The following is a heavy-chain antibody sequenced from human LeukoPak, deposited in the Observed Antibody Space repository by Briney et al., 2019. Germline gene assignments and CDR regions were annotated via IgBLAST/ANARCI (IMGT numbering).Heavy chain of an antibody. CDR3: ATWGPYDSSGYCFFY. CDR2: FDPEDGET. Sequence: ASVKVSCKVSGYTLTELSMHWVRQAPGKGLEWMGGFDPEDGETIYAQKFQGRVTTTEDTSTDTAYMELSSLRSEDTAVYYCATWGPYDSSGYCFFYWGQGTLVTVSS. V-gene: IGHV1-24*01. J-gene: IGHJ4*02. D-gene: IGHD3-22*01. CDR1: GYTLTELS.